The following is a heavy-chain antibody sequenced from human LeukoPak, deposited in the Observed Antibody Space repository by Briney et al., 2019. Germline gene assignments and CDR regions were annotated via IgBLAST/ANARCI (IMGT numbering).Heavy chain of an antibody. CDR1: GFIFSKAW. CDR3: AKDRLYYYDSSGYIPSDY. Sequence: GGSLRLSCANSGFIFSKAWMSWVRQAPGKGLEWVGHIKSKTDGGTTDYSAPVKGRFAISRDDSKDTLYLQMNSLKIEDTAVYYCAKDRLYYYDSSGYIPSDYWGQGTLVTVSS. V-gene: IGHV3-15*01. D-gene: IGHD3-22*01. CDR2: IKSKTDGGTT. J-gene: IGHJ4*02.